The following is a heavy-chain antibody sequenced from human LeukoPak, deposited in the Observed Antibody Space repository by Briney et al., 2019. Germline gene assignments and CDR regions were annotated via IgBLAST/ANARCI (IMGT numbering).Heavy chain of an antibody. Sequence: GESLKISGKCSGYSFTSYWIGWVRQLPGKGLDGMEILYPGDSDTRYRPSFQGRVTISADKSISTAYLEWSSLKASDTAMYYCARRRGYSYGYYFDYWGQGTLVTVSS. CDR2: LYPGDSDT. CDR1: GYSFTSYW. V-gene: IGHV5-51*01. D-gene: IGHD5-18*01. CDR3: ARRRGYSYGYYFDY. J-gene: IGHJ4*02.